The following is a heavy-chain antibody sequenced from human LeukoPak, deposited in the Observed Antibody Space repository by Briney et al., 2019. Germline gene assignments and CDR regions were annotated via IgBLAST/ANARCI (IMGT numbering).Heavy chain of an antibody. Sequence: TGGSLRLSCVASGITFSNYAVSWVRQAPGQGLEWVAVIWSDGSKKYHADSVKGRFTISRDNTKNMLYLQMNSLRAEDTAIYYCVRVGTDSIGSYPDYWGQGTLVTVTS. D-gene: IGHD3-22*01. J-gene: IGHJ4*02. CDR1: GITFSNYA. CDR3: VRVGTDSIGSYPDY. V-gene: IGHV3-33*08. CDR2: IWSDGSKK.